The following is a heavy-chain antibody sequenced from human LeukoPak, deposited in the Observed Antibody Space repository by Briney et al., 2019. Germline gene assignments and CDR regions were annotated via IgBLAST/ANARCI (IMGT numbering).Heavy chain of an antibody. J-gene: IGHJ4*02. CDR2: IKQDGSEK. CDR1: GFTFSSYW. CDR3: ARDRPSFDY. V-gene: IGHV3-7*01. Sequence: PGGSLRLFSAASGFTFSSYWMSWVRQAPGKGLEWVANIKQDGSEKYYVDSVKGRFTISRDNAKNSVYLHMNRLRAEDTAVYYCARDRPSFDYWGQGTLVTVSS. D-gene: IGHD6-6*01.